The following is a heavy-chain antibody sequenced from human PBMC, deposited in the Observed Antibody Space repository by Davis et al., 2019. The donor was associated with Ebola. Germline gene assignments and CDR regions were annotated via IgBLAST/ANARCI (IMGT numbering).Heavy chain of an antibody. CDR3: ARDRPLDFFFGDYYGMDV. J-gene: IGHJ6*02. V-gene: IGHV3-21*01. CDR1: GFTFGDYG. CDR2: ISSSSSYI. D-gene: IGHD3-16*01. Sequence: PGGSLRLSCAASGFTFGDYGMYWVRQAPGKGLEWVSSISSSSSYIYYADSAKGRFTISRDNAKNSLYLQMNSLRAEDTAVYYCARDRPLDFFFGDYYGMDVWGQGTTVTVSS.